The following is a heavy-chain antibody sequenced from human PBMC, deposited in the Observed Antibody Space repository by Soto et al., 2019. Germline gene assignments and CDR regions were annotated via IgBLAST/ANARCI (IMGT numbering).Heavy chain of an antibody. CDR3: AKHVLTYYYGMDV. CDR2: ISYDGSNK. CDR1: GFTFSSYG. J-gene: IGHJ6*02. V-gene: IGHV3-30*18. Sequence: QVQLVESGGGVVQPGRSLRLSCAASGFTFSSYGMHWVRQAPGKGLEWVAVISYDGSNKYYADSVKGRFTIFRDNSKNTLYLQMNSLRAEDTAVYYCAKHVLTYYYGMDVWGQGTTVTVSS.